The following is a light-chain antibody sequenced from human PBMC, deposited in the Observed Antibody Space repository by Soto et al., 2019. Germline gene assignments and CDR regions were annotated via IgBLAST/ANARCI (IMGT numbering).Light chain of an antibody. Sequence: AIQMTQSPSSLSASLGDSVAITCRASQDIKNDLAWYRHRPGTAPKLLIYAATALQSGVPLRVSGSGSGTDFTLTIRNLQPEDSATYYCLQDYSHPPTFGQRTRLEIK. V-gene: IGKV1-6*01. CDR2: AAT. J-gene: IGKJ2*01. CDR3: LQDYSHPPT. CDR1: QDIKND.